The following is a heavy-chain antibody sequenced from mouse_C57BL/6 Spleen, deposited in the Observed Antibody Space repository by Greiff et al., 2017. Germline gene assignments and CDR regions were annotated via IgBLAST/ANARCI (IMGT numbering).Heavy chain of an antibody. CDR2: IYPRDGST. D-gene: IGHD2-1*01. CDR3: AIEEYGNCDY. J-gene: IGHJ2*01. Sequence: VQVVESGPELVKPGASVKLSCKASGYTFTSYDINWVKQRPGQGLEWSGWIYPRDGSTKYNEKVKGKATLTGDTSSSTAYMVLHSLTSEYSAVYFCAIEEYGNCDYWGQGTTLTVSS. CDR1: GYTFTSYD. V-gene: IGHV1-85*01.